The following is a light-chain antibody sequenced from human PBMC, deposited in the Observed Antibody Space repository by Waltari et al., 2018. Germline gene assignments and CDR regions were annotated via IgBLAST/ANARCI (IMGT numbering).Light chain of an antibody. CDR3: QQRSNWAYT. CDR1: QSVSSY. CDR2: DAS. Sequence: EIVLTQSPATLSLSPGERATLSCRASQSVSSYLAWYQQKPGQAPRLLIYDASNQATVIPARFSGSGSGTDFPLTISSLEPEDFAVYYCQQRSNWAYTFGQGTKLEIK. V-gene: IGKV3-11*01. J-gene: IGKJ2*01.